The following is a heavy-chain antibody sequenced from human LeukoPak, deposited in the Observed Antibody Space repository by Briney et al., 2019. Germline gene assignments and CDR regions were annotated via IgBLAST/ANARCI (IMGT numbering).Heavy chain of an antibody. V-gene: IGHV6-1*01. CDR1: GDSVSSNSAA. J-gene: IGHJ4*02. Sequence: SQTLSLTCAISGDSVSSNSAAWNWIRQSPWGGLEWLGRTYYRSKWYNDSAASVKSRISINPDTSKKQFSLQLNSVAPEDTAVYYCARVGGYYYFDYWGQGTLVTVSS. D-gene: IGHD3-22*01. CDR2: TYYRSKWYN. CDR3: ARVGGYYYFDY.